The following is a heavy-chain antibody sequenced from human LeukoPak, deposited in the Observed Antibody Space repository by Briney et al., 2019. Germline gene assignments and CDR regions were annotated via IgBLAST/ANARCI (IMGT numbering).Heavy chain of an antibody. CDR3: ARGPNSYYSGSYNVLDY. V-gene: IGHV4-4*07. CDR2: IYTSGST. D-gene: IGHD1-26*01. J-gene: IGHJ4*02. Sequence: PSETLSLTCTVSGGSISSYYWSWIRQPAGKGLEWIGRIYTSGSTNYNPSLKSRVTMSVDTSKNQFSLKLGSVTAADTAVYYCARGPNSYYSGSYNVLDYWGQGTLVTVSS. CDR1: GGSISSYY.